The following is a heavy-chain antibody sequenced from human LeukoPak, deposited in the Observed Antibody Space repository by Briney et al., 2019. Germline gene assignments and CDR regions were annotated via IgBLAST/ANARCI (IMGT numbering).Heavy chain of an antibody. V-gene: IGHV3-7*01. CDR1: GFTFSSYW. D-gene: IGHD2-2*01. Sequence: GGSLRLSCAASGFTFSSYWMSWVRQAPGKGLEWVANIKRDGSEKYYVDSVKGRFTIPRDNAKNSLYLQMNSLRAEDTAVYYCAREQYCSSTSCYPLGTYYFDYWGQGTLVTVSS. CDR2: IKRDGSEK. CDR3: AREQYCSSTSCYPLGTYYFDY. J-gene: IGHJ4*02.